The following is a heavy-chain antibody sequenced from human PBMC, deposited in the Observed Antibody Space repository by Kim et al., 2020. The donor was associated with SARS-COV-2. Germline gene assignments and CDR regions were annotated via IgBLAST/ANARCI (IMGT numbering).Heavy chain of an antibody. CDR1: GFTFSSYA. D-gene: IGHD2-2*03. J-gene: IGHJ3*02. CDR3: AKDGSRAFISVTFDI. V-gene: IGHV3-23*01. CDR2: MSGSGSAT. Sequence: GGSLRLSCAASGFTFSSYAMSWVRQAPGKGLEWVSGMSGSGSATYYADSVKGRFTISRDNSKNTLYLQMNSLRTEDTAVYYCAKDGSRAFISVTFDIWGQGTMVTVSS.